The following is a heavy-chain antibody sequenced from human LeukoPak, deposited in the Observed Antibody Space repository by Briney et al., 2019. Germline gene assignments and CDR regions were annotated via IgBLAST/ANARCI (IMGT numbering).Heavy chain of an antibody. Sequence: SETLSLTCAVYGGSFSGYYWSWIRQPPGKGLEWIGEINHSGSTNYNPSLKSRVTISVDTSKNQFSLKLSSVTAADTAVYYCARDNGYSYGYGMDAWGQGTTVTVSS. CDR3: ARDNGYSYGYGMDA. J-gene: IGHJ6*02. CDR1: GGSFSGYY. V-gene: IGHV4-34*01. CDR2: INHSGST. D-gene: IGHD5-18*01.